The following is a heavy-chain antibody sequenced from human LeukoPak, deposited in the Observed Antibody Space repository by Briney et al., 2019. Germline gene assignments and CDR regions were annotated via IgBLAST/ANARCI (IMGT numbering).Heavy chain of an antibody. CDR2: IYHSGDT. D-gene: IGHD1-26*01. Sequence: SETLSLTCTVSGYSISSGYYWGWIRQPPGKGLEWIGSIYHSGDTYHNPSLKSRLTISVDTSKNQFSLKLSSVTAADTVVYYFARDMYSGNYYFDYWGQGALVTVSS. V-gene: IGHV4-38-2*02. CDR3: ARDMYSGNYYFDY. J-gene: IGHJ4*02. CDR1: GYSISSGYY.